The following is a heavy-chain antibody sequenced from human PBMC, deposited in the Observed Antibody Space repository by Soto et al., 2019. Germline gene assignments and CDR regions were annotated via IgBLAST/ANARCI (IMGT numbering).Heavy chain of an antibody. D-gene: IGHD1-7*01. CDR3: ARDEGYKWNYGGSWFDP. CDR2: ISAYNGNT. V-gene: IGHV1-18*01. J-gene: IGHJ5*02. CDR1: GYTFTSYG. Sequence: QVQLVQSGAEVKKPGASVKVSCKASGYTFTSYGISWVRQAPGQGLEGMGWISAYNGNTNYAQKLQGRGTMTTDTSTSTAYMELRSLRSDDTAAYYCARDEGYKWNYGGSWFDPWGQGTLVTVSS.